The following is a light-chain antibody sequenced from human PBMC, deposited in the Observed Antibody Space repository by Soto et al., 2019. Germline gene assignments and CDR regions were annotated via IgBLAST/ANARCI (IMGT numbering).Light chain of an antibody. J-gene: IGKJ5*01. Sequence: DVQLTQSPSFMSLSAGDRVTITCRASQGISNSLAWYQQKPGKAPKLLFYSASTLQSGVPSRFSGGFSGTEFTLTISSLQPEDFATYYCQQLYRYPITFGQGTRLEIK. CDR2: SAS. V-gene: IGKV1-9*01. CDR3: QQLYRYPIT. CDR1: QGISNS.